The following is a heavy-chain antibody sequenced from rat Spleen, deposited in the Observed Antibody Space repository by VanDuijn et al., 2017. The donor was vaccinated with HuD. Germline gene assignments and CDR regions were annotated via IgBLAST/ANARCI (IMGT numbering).Heavy chain of an antibody. CDR1: GFTFNNYW. J-gene: IGHJ2*01. V-gene: IGHV5-31*01. Sequence: EVHLVESGGGLVQPGGSLKLSCVASGFTFNNYWMTWIRQAPGKGLEWVATISVSGGSSYYRDSVKGRFTLSRDNAKSTLYLQMDSLRSEDTATYYCARSGDYYYVEIDYWGQGVMVTVSS. CDR2: ISVSGGSS. CDR3: ARSGDYYYVEIDY. D-gene: IGHD1-6*01.